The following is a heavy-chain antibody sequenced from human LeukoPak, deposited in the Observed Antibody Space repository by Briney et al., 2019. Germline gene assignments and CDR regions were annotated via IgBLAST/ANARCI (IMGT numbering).Heavy chain of an antibody. D-gene: IGHD7-27*01. J-gene: IGHJ4*02. Sequence: SETLSLTCTVSGGSISSNNYYWAWIRQPPGTGLEWIGYIYPRGSTYYNPSLKSRVILSLDKSANQFSLNLSSVTAADTAVYYCARFSPRAMGNYLDFWGQGTLVTVSS. CDR1: GGSISSNNYY. V-gene: IGHV4-39*07. CDR2: IYPRGST. CDR3: ARFSPRAMGNYLDF.